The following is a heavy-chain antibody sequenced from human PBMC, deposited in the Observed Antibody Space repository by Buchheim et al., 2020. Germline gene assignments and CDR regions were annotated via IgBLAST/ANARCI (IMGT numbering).Heavy chain of an antibody. CDR1: GGSISTSTFY. CDR2: IYYSGTT. CDR3: ARSAVDDFWSGYYYPY. V-gene: IGHV4-39*07. J-gene: IGHJ4*02. Sequence: QLQLQQSGPGLVKSSETLSLICTVSGGSISTSTFYWAWIRQPPGKGLEYIGTIYYSGTTYYNPSLKSRVTMSIDTSKNQFSLKLSSVTAADTAVHYCARSAVDDFWSGYYYPYWGQGTL. D-gene: IGHD3-3*01.